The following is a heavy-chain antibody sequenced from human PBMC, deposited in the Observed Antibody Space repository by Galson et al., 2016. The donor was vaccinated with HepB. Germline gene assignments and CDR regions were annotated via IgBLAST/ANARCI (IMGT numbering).Heavy chain of an antibody. D-gene: IGHD3-10*01. CDR2: TFYSSTWEN. CDR1: GDSVYNTGAA. V-gene: IGHV6-1*01. J-gene: IGHJ6*02. CDR3: ARAVMLGRGMDV. Sequence: CAISGDSVYNTGAAWVWIRQPPSRGLEWLGRTFYSSTWENHYTGSVRNRITISPDTSRNQFSLPLNSVTPDDTAVYHCARAVMLGRGMDVWGQGTTVTVSS.